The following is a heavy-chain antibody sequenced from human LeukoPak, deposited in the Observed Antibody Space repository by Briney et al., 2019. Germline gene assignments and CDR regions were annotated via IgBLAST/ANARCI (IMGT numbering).Heavy chain of an antibody. CDR2: IYYSGST. Sequence: PSETLSLTCTVSGGSISSYYWSWIRQPPGKGLEWIGYIYYSGSTNYNPSLKGRVTISVDTSKNQFSLKLSSVTAADTAVYYCARSVGNDFDYWGQGTLVTVSS. D-gene: IGHD4-23*01. CDR3: ARSVGNDFDY. V-gene: IGHV4-59*01. CDR1: GGSISSYY. J-gene: IGHJ4*02.